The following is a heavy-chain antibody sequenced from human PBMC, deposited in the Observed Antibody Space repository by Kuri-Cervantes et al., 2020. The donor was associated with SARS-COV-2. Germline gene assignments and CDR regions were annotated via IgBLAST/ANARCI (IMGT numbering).Heavy chain of an antibody. D-gene: IGHD3-9*01. J-gene: IGHJ4*02. CDR3: ARGNRLRYSSRFDY. CDR2: IYYSGST. V-gene: IGHV4-59*12. Sequence: SEPLSLTCTVSGGSISSYYWSWIRQPPGKGLEWIGYIYYSGSTNYNPSLKSRVTISVDTSKNQSSLKLSSVTAADTAVYYFARGNRLRYSSRFDYWGQGTLVTVSS. CDR1: GGSISSYY.